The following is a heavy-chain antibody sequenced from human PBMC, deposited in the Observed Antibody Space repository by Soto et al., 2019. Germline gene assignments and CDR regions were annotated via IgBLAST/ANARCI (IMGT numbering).Heavy chain of an antibody. CDR1: GFTFSSYV. D-gene: IGHD5-12*01. Sequence: EVQLLESGGGLVQLGGSLRLSCAASGFTFSSYVMSWVRQAPGKGLDWVSAISASGTSTYYADSVKGRFTISRDSSKNTLYLQMNSPRAEDTAVYYCAKKAEWLYAFDIWGQGTMVTVSS. J-gene: IGHJ3*02. V-gene: IGHV3-23*01. CDR3: AKKAEWLYAFDI. CDR2: ISASGTST.